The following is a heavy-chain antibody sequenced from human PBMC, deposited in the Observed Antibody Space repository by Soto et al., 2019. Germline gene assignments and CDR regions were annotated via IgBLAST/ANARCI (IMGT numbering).Heavy chain of an antibody. V-gene: IGHV4-39*01. CDR1: GGSISSSSYY. CDR2: IYYSGST. D-gene: IGHD3-10*01. Sequence: PSETLSLTCTVSGGSISSSSYYWGWIRQPPGKRLEWIGSIYYSGSTYYNPSLKSRVTISVDTSKNQFSLKLSSVTAADTAVYYCARRFVLLWFGESQGRFDPWGQGTLVTVSS. CDR3: ARRFVLLWFGESQGRFDP. J-gene: IGHJ5*02.